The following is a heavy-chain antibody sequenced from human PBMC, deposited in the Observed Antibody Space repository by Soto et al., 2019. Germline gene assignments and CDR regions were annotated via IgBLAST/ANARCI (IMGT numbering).Heavy chain of an antibody. CDR3: ARLFRRGYFDY. D-gene: IGHD3-10*01. V-gene: IGHV4-59*08. CDR1: GGSISSYY. Sequence: PSETLSLTCTVSGGSISSYYWSWIRQPPGKGLEWIGYIYYSGSTNYNPSLKSRVTISVDTSKNQFSLKLSSVTAADTAVYYCARLFRRGYFDYWGQGTLVTVSS. CDR2: IYYSGST. J-gene: IGHJ4*02.